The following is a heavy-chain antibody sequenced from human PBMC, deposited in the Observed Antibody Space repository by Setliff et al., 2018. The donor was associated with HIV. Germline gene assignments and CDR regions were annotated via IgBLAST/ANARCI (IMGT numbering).Heavy chain of an antibody. CDR2: ISARSDYS. Sequence: GGSLRLSCAASGFTFSAYVMSWIRQAPGRGPEWVSAISARSDYSYAADSMKGRFTISRDNSKNTLYLQETFTEAMALYYCVKPRVAAAGGDAFDIWGQGTMVTVSS. D-gene: IGHD6-13*01. J-gene: IGHJ3*02. CDR3: VKPRVAAAGGDAFDI. V-gene: IGHV3-23*01. CDR1: GFTFSAYV.